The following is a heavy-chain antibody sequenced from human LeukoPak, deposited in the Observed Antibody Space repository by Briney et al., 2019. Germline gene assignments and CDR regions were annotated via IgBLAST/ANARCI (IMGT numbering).Heavy chain of an antibody. CDR2: IIPIFGTA. CDR3: ARGSSGSYPRWDY. D-gene: IGHD1-26*01. CDR1: GGTFSSYA. Sequence: SVKVSCKASGGTFSSYAISWVRQAPGQGPEWMGGIIPIFGTANYAQKFQGRVTITADESTSTAYMELSSLRSEDTAVYYCARGSSGSYPRWDYWGQGTLVTVSS. V-gene: IGHV1-69*13. J-gene: IGHJ4*02.